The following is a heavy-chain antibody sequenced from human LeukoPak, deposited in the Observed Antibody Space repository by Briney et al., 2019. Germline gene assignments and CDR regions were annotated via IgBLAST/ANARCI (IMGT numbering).Heavy chain of an antibody. CDR2: IYTSGST. J-gene: IGHJ5*02. CDR3: ARGITFGGVIAANWFDP. V-gene: IGHV4-61*02. Sequence: SETLSLTCTVSGGSISSGSYYWSWIRQPAGKGLEWIGRIYTSGSTNYNPSLKSRVTMSVDTSKNQFSLKLSSVTAADTAVYYCARGITFGGVIAANWFDPWGQGTLVTVSS. D-gene: IGHD3-16*02. CDR1: GGSISSGSYY.